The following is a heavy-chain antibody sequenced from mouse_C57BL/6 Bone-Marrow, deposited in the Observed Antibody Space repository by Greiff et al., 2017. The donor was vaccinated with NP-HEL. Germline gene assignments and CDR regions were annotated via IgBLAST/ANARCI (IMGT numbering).Heavy chain of an antibody. CDR1: GYTFTSYW. CDR2: IDPNSGGT. Sequence: VKQSCKASGYTFTSYWMHWVKQRPGRGLEWIGRIDPNSGGTKYNEKFKSKATLTVDKPSSTAYMQLSSLTSEDSAVYYCARDGSSSYWYFDVWGTGTTVTVSS. D-gene: IGHD1-1*01. J-gene: IGHJ1*03. CDR3: ARDGSSSYWYFDV. V-gene: IGHV1-72*01.